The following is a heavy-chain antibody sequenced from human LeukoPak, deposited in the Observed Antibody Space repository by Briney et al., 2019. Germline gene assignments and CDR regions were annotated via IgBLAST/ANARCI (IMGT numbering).Heavy chain of an antibody. CDR3: ATVPDAILTY. CDR1: GFNFSSYA. D-gene: IGHD2-2*02. V-gene: IGHV3-23*01. J-gene: IGHJ4*02. CDR2: ISGSGGST. Sequence: GGSLRLSCAASGFNFSSYAMSWVRQAPGKGLGWVSAISGSGGSTYYADSVKGRFTISRDNSKNTLYLQMNRLRAEDTAVYYCATVPDAILTYWGQGTLVTVYS.